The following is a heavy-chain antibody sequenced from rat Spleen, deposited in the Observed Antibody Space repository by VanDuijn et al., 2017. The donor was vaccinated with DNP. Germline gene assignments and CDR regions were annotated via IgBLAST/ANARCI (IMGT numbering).Heavy chain of an antibody. D-gene: IGHD1-2*01. V-gene: IGHV5-58*01. CDR3: ASWAPIAPISTSNY. J-gene: IGHJ2*01. CDR2: INTDGGGT. CDR1: GFTFSTYW. Sequence: EVQLVASGGGLVQPGRSLKLSCVASGFTFSTYWMFWVRQAPGKGLEWIASINTDGGGTYYPDSVKGRFTISRDNAKNTVHLQMNSLRSADTATYYCASWAPIAPISTSNYWGQGVMVTVSS.